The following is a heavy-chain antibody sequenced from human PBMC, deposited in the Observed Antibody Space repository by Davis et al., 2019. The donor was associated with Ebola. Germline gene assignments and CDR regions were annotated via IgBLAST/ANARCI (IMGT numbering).Heavy chain of an antibody. V-gene: IGHV1-69*13. D-gene: IGHD3-22*01. CDR1: GGTFSSYA. Sequence: AASVKVSCKASGGTFSSYAISWVRQAPGQGLEWMGGIIPIFGTANYAQKFQGRVTITADESTSTAYMELSSLRSEDTAVYHCARDYYDSSGYPQWGQGTLVTVSS. CDR3: ARDYYDSSGYPQ. J-gene: IGHJ4*02. CDR2: IIPIFGTA.